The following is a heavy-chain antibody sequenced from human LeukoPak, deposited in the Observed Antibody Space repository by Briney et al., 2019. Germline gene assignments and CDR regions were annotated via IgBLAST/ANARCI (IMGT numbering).Heavy chain of an antibody. D-gene: IGHD3-10*01. CDR2: IYYSGST. J-gene: IGHJ4*02. V-gene: IGHV4-59*01. Sequence: TETLSLTCTVSGGSISGYYWSRIRQPPGKGLEWIGYIYYSGSTKCNPSPKSRVTISVDTSKNQFSLKLSSVTAADTAVYYCARGVLLATYYFDYWGQGTLVTVSS. CDR3: ARGVLLATYYFDY. CDR1: GGSISGYY.